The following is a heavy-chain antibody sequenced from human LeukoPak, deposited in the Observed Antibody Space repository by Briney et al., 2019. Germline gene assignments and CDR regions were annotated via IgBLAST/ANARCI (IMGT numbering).Heavy chain of an antibody. V-gene: IGHV3-33*08. J-gene: IGHJ4*02. CDR2: IWYDGSYK. CDR1: GFTFSSYS. D-gene: IGHD1-14*01. CDR3: ARDKGTRSLDH. Sequence: PGGSLRLSCAASGFTFSSYSMNWVRQAPGKGLEWVADIWYDGSYKYYADSVQGRFIISRDNSINMVYLEMNGLRAEDTAVYYCARDKGTRSLDHWGQGTLVTVSS.